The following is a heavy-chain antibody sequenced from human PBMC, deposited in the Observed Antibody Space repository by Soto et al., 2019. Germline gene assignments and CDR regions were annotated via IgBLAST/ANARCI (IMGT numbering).Heavy chain of an antibody. V-gene: IGHV4-31*03. Sequence: SETLSLTCTVSGGSISSDGSYWSRIRQHPGKGLEWIGCLFYSGSTYYNPSLKSRVTISVDTSKNQFSLKLSSVTAADTAVYYCARGLAAAGLFGFGPWGQGTLVTVSS. J-gene: IGHJ5*02. CDR2: LFYSGST. CDR3: ARGLAAAGLFGFGP. D-gene: IGHD6-13*01. CDR1: GGSISSDGSY.